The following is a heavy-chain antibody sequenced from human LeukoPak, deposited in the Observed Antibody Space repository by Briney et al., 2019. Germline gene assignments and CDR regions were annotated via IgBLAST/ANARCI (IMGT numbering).Heavy chain of an antibody. CDR3: AKGATNN. CDR2: ISGSGDST. J-gene: IGHJ4*02. CDR1: GFPFSSYV. D-gene: IGHD1-26*01. V-gene: IGHV3-23*01. Sequence: GGSLRLSCAASGFPFSSYVMRWVRQGPGKGLQWVSAISGSGDSTDYADSVKGRFAISRDNSKNTLYLQMNSLRADDTAVYYCAKGATNNWGQGTLVTVSS.